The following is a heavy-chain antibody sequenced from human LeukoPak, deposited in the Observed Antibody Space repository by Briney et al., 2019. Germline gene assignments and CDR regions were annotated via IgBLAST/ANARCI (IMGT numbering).Heavy chain of an antibody. Sequence: GGSLRLSCAASGFSFSDSAMSWVRQAPRRGLEWVSVISGSTYYADSVKGRFTISRDNSKNTLYLQMNSLRAEDTAVYYCAKEYTNAMDYFDYWGQGALVTVSS. J-gene: IGHJ4*02. D-gene: IGHD2-8*01. CDR1: GFSFSDSA. V-gene: IGHV3-23*01. CDR2: ISGST. CDR3: AKEYTNAMDYFDY.